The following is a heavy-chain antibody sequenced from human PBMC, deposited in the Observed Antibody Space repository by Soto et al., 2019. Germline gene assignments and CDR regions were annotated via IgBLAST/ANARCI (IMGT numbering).Heavy chain of an antibody. CDR3: ARDQIQVWLNKGSDVFDI. Sequence: ASVKVSCKASGYTFTSYYMHWVRQAPGQGLEWMGIINPSGGSTSYAQKFQGRVTMTRDTSTSTVYMELSSLRSEDTAVYYCARDQIQVWLNKGSDVFDIWGKGTMVTVSS. CDR1: GYTFTSYY. V-gene: IGHV1-46*01. D-gene: IGHD5-18*01. J-gene: IGHJ3*02. CDR2: INPSGGST.